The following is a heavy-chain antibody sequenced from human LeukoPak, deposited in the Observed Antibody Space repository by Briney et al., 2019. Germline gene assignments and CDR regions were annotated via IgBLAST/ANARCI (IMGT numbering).Heavy chain of an antibody. CDR2: ISGGGTTT. Sequence: PGGSLRLSCAASGFTFSSYAMRWVRQAPGKGLQWVSSISGGGTTTYYADSVRGRFTISRDNSKNTLFLQMSSLRVEDTAVYYCAKPYSGTILTGWFDPWGQGTLVTVSS. CDR1: GFTFSSYA. V-gene: IGHV3-23*01. D-gene: IGHD3-9*01. CDR3: AKPYSGTILTGWFDP. J-gene: IGHJ5*02.